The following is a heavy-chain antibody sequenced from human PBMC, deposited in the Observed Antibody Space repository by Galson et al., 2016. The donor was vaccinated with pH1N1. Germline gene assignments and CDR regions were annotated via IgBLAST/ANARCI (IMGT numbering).Heavy chain of an antibody. CDR1: GFTFSGSA. Sequence: SLRLSCAASGFTFSGSAMHWVRQASGKGLEWVGHIRGKANNYATAYAASVKGRFTFSRDDSNNTAYLQMNNLRPEDTAMYYCTIGRRQDYYYGMDVWSQGTTVTVSS. CDR2: IRGKANNYAT. V-gene: IGHV3-73*01. CDR3: TIGRRQDYYYGMDV. J-gene: IGHJ6*02. D-gene: IGHD2/OR15-2a*01.